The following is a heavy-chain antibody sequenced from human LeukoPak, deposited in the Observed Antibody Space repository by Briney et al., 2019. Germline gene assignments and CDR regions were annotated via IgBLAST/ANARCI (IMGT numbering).Heavy chain of an antibody. V-gene: IGHV3-66*01. CDR2: IYSGGST. Sequence: GGSLRLSCAASGFTVSSNYMSWVRQAPGKGLEWVSVIYSGGSTYYADSVKGRFTISRDNSKNTLYLQMNSLRAEVTAVYYCPRDGDYDSSGHWGQGTLVTVSS. CDR3: PRDGDYDSSGH. CDR1: GFTVSSNY. J-gene: IGHJ4*02. D-gene: IGHD3-22*01.